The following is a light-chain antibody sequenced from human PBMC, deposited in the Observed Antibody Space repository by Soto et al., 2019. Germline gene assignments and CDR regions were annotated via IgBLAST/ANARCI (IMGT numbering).Light chain of an antibody. V-gene: IGKV2-28*01. CDR2: LAS. CDR3: VQALQARRT. J-gene: IGKJ1*01. CDR1: QSLLHSNGFNF. Sequence: EIVMTQSPLYLPVTPGEPASISCRSSQSLLHSNGFNFVDWYLQKPGQPPQLLIYLASHRPSGVPYRFSGSGSGTELSLKISRVEAEDFGVYYCVQALQARRTFGQGTKLHIK.